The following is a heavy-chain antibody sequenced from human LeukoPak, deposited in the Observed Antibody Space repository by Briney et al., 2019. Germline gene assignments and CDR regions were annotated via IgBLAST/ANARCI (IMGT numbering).Heavy chain of an antibody. V-gene: IGHV3-23*01. CDR1: GFTFSSYA. J-gene: IGHJ4*02. D-gene: IGHD4-17*01. Sequence: GGSLRLSCAASGFTFSSYAMSWVRQAPGKGLEWVSVISGSGGSTYYADSVKGRFTISRDNSKNTLYLQMNSLRAEDTAVYYCAKDTTVTTGNYFDYWGQGTLVTVSS. CDR2: ISGSGGST. CDR3: AKDTTVTTGNYFDY.